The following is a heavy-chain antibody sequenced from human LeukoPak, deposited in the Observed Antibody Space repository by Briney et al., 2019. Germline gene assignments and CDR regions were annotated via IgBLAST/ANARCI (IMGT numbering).Heavy chain of an antibody. CDR3: AKAGVRMKWLVYFDY. CDR2: IRYDGSNK. CDR1: GFTFSNYG. D-gene: IGHD6-19*01. V-gene: IGHV3-30*02. J-gene: IGHJ4*02. Sequence: GGSLRLSCAASGFTFSNYGMHWVRQAPGKGLEWVAFIRYDGSNKYYADSVKGRFTISRDNSKNTLYLQMNSLRAEDTAVYYCAKAGVRMKWLVYFDYWGQGTLVTVSS.